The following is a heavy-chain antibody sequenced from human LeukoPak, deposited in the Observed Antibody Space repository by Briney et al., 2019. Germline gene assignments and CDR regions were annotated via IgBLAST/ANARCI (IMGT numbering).Heavy chain of an antibody. CDR2: ISYDGSNK. CDR3: ASFIAAAGMDV. D-gene: IGHD6-13*01. CDR1: GFTFSSYA. Sequence: GGSLRLSCAAPGFTFSSYAMHWVRQAPGKGLEWVAVISYDGSNKYYADSVKGRFTISRDNSKNTLYLQMNSLRAEDTAVYYCASFIAAAGMDVWGQGTTVTVSS. J-gene: IGHJ6*02. V-gene: IGHV3-30*04.